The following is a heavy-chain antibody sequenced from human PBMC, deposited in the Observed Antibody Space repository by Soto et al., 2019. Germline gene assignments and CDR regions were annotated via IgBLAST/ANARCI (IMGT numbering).Heavy chain of an antibody. CDR1: GFTVSNVG. D-gene: IGHD5-12*01. J-gene: IGHJ4*02. CDR3: TTDSGFDQGFDF. V-gene: IGHV3-15*07. CDR2: VEGKADGGTV. Sequence: GGSLRLSCAVSGFTVSNVGMNWVRQAPGKGLKWVGHVEGKADGGTVKYASPVKGRFTISRDDSTNNLFLQMTSLQSEDTALYYCTTDSGFDQGFDFWGQGALVTVSS.